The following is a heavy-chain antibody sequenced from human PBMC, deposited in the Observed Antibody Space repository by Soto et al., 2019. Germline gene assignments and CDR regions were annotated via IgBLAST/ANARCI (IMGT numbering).Heavy chain of an antibody. Sequence: PSETLSLTCTFSGCSISSYYWSLIRQPPGKGLEWIGYIYYGGSTNYNPSLRSRVTISVDTSKNQFSLKLSSATAADTAVYYCARRYGGNLDYWGQGTLVTVSS. V-gene: IGHV4-59*08. CDR3: ARRYGGNLDY. CDR1: GCSISSYY. J-gene: IGHJ4*02. D-gene: IGHD1-1*01. CDR2: IYYGGST.